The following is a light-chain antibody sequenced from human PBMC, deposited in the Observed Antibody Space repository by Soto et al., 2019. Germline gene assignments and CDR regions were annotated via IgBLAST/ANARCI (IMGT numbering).Light chain of an antibody. CDR1: SSDVGSYNL. Sequence: QSALTQPASVSGSPGQSITISCTGTSSDVGSYNLVSWYQQHPGKAPKLMIYEGNKRPSGVSNRFSGSESGNTASLTISGLQAEDEADYYCSSFSDSITLLFGGGTELTVL. CDR3: SSFSDSITLL. V-gene: IGLV2-23*01. CDR2: EGN. J-gene: IGLJ2*01.